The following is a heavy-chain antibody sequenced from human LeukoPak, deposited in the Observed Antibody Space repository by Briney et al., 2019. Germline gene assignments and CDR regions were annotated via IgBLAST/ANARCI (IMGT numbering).Heavy chain of an antibody. J-gene: IGHJ4*02. CDR2: TYYRSKWYN. CDR1: GDSVSSNSAA. V-gene: IGHV6-1*01. D-gene: IGHD3-16*02. CDR3: AREGGGAFTVDIPHFDY. Sequence: SQTLSLTCAISGDSVSSNSAAWNWIRQSPSRGLEWLGRTYYRSKWYNDYAVSVKSRITISPDTSKNQFPLQLNSVTPEDTAVYYCAREGGGAFTVDIPHFDYWGQGTLATVSS.